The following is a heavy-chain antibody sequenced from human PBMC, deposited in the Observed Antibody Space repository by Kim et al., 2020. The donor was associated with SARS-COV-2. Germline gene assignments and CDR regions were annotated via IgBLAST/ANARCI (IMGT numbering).Heavy chain of an antibody. Sequence: IYAQKFQGRVTMTEDTSTDTAYMKLSSLRAEDTAVYYCATEILTVGAFDIWGQGTMVTVSS. V-gene: IGHV1-24*01. J-gene: IGHJ3*02. D-gene: IGHD4-17*01. CDR3: ATEILTVGAFDI.